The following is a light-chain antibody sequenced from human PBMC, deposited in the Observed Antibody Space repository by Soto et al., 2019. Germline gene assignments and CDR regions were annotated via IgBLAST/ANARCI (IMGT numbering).Light chain of an antibody. V-gene: IGKV3-11*01. J-gene: IGKJ1*01. CDR3: QQYEAVVT. CDR1: QSVSGY. CDR2: DVS. Sequence: EVVLTQSPVTLSLAPGVRATLSCRASQSVSGYLAWYQQKPGQAPRLLIYDVSNRATGIPARFSGSGSGTDFTLTISRLEPEDVAVYYCQQYEAVVTFGQGTKVDIK.